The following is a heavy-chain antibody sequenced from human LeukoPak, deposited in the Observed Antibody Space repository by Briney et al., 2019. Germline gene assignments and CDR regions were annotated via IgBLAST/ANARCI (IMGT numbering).Heavy chain of an antibody. J-gene: IGHJ4*02. Sequence: PGGSLRLSCAASGITFRSYGMHWVRQAPGKGLEWVAVISYDGSHKYYADSVKGRFSISRDNSKNTLYLQMNSLRAEDTAVYYCARDGFSSSWYGRALDYWGQGTLVTVSS. CDR1: GITFRSYG. V-gene: IGHV3-30*03. CDR3: ARDGFSSSWYGRALDY. CDR2: ISYDGSHK. D-gene: IGHD6-13*01.